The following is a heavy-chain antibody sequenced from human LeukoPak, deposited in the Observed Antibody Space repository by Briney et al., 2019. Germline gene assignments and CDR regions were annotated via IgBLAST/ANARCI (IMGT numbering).Heavy chain of an antibody. J-gene: IGHJ4*02. Sequence: PGGSLRLSCAASGFTFSDYYMSWIRQARGKGLEWVSYISSSGSTIYYADSVKGRFTISRDNAKDSLYLQMNSLRAEDTAVYYCARLIAVADLTRYWGQGTLVTVSS. CDR2: ISSSGSTI. D-gene: IGHD6-19*01. CDR3: ARLIAVADLTRY. V-gene: IGHV3-11*04. CDR1: GFTFSDYY.